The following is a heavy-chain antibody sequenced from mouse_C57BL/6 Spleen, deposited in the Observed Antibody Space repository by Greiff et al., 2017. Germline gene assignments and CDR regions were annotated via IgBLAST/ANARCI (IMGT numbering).Heavy chain of an antibody. Sequence: VQLKESGAELVKPGASVKLSCTASGFNIKDYYMHWVKQRTEQGLEWIGRIDPEGGETKYAPKFQGQATITADTSSNTAYLQLSSLTSEDTAVYYCAQGCIYYDYDGPFAYWGQGTLVTVSA. CDR2: IDPEGGET. J-gene: IGHJ3*01. V-gene: IGHV14-2*01. D-gene: IGHD2-4*01. CDR1: GFNIKDYY. CDR3: AQGCIYYDYDGPFAY.